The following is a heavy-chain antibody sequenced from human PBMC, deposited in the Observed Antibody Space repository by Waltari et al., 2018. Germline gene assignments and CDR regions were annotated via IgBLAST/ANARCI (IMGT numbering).Heavy chain of an antibody. CDR2: IYYSGST. J-gene: IGHJ5*02. Sequence: QLQLQESGPGLVKPSETLSLTCTVSGGSISSSSYYWGWIRQPPGQGLEWIGSIYYSGSTYYNPSLKSRVTISVDTSKNQFSLKLSSVTAADTAVYYCARAPRITIFGVVSGWFDPWGQGTLVTVSS. CDR1: GGSISSSSYY. D-gene: IGHD3-3*01. CDR3: ARAPRITIFGVVSGWFDP. V-gene: IGHV4-39*07.